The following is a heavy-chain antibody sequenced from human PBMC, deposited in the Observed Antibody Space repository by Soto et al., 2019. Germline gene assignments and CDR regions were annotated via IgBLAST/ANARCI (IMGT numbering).Heavy chain of an antibody. D-gene: IGHD2-21*01. V-gene: IGHV1-18*01. CDR3: ARDGTYDGNGHCVDDCAFDV. CDR2: ISTDNGGT. Sequence: ASVKVSCKTSGYTFTNYGIGWLRQAPGQGLEWMGWISTDNGGTEYVQKLQGRVTMATDTSTSTAYMELRSLRSDDTAMYYCARDGTYDGNGHCVDDCAFDVWGQGTMVTVSS. CDR1: GYTFTNYG. J-gene: IGHJ3*01.